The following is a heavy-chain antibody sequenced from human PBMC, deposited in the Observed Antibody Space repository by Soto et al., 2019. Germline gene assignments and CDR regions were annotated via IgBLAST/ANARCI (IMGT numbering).Heavy chain of an antibody. CDR2: IWYDGSNK. CDR1: GFTFSRYG. V-gene: IGHV3-33*01. Sequence: QVQLVESGGGVVQPGRSLRLSCAASGFTFSRYGMHWVRQAPGKGLEWVAVIWYDGSNKYYADSVKGRFTISRDNSKNTLYLQMNSLRAEDTAVDSGARGYSGVVYYFDYLCQGTLVTVSS. D-gene: IGHD5-12*01. CDR3: ARGYSGVVYYFDY. J-gene: IGHJ4*02.